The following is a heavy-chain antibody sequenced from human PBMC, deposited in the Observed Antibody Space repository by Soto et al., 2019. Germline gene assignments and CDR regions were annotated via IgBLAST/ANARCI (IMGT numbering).Heavy chain of an antibody. V-gene: IGHV1-69*13. D-gene: IGHD6-6*01. Sequence: SVKVSCKASGGTFSSYAISWVRQAPGQGLEWMGGIIPIFGTANYAQKFQGRVTITADESTSTAYMELSSLRSEDTAVYYCARGLEYSSSSRGDWFDPWGQGTLVTVSS. J-gene: IGHJ5*02. CDR1: GGTFSSYA. CDR3: ARGLEYSSSSRGDWFDP. CDR2: IIPIFGTA.